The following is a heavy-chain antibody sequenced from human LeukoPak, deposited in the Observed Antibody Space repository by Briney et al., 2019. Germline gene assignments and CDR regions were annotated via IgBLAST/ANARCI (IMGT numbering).Heavy chain of an antibody. Sequence: GGSLRLSCAASGFTFSSCEMNWVRQAPGKGLEWASYISGSGSTIYYADSVKGRFTISRDNAKNSLYLLMNSLRAEDTAVYYCAREGYTDSSGWRLDYWGQGTLVTVSS. V-gene: IGHV3-48*03. J-gene: IGHJ4*02. CDR3: AREGYTDSSGWRLDY. CDR1: GFTFSSCE. D-gene: IGHD6-19*01. CDR2: ISGSGSTI.